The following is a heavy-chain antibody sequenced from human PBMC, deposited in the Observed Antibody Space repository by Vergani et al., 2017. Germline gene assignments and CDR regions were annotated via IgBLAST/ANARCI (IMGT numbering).Heavy chain of an antibody. D-gene: IGHD3-10*01. V-gene: IGHV4-34*01. J-gene: IGHJ5*02. CDR3: ARYYGSGSYHAWFDP. CDR2: INHSGST. CDR1: GGSFSGSY. Sequence: QVQLQQWGAGLLTPSETLSLTCAVYGGSFSGSYWSWIPQPPGKGLEWIGEINHSGSTNYNPSLKSQVTISVDTSKNQFSLKLSSVTAADTAVYYCARYYGSGSYHAWFDPWGQGTLVTVSS.